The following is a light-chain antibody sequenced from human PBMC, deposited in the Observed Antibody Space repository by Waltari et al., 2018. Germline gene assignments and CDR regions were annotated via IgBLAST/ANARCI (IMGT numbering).Light chain of an antibody. CDR1: QSVLFTSNNKNY. J-gene: IGKJ2*01. CDR3: QQYYSTPS. CDR2: WAS. Sequence: DIVMTQAPDSLAVSLGERATINCKSSQSVLFTSNNKNYLAWYQQKPGQPPKLLIYWASTRDSGVPDRFSGSGSGTDFSCTISSLQAEDVAVYYCQQYYSTPSFGQGTKLAI. V-gene: IGKV4-1*01.